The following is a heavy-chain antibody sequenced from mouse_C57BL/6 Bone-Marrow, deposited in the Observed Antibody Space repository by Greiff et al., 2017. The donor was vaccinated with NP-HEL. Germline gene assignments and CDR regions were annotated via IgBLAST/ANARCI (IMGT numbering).Heavy chain of an antibody. CDR3: ARGDG. V-gene: IGHV1-50*01. D-gene: IGHD2-3*01. J-gene: IGHJ2*01. CDR1: GYTFTSYW. Sequence: QVQLKQPGAELVKPGASVKLSCKASGYTFTSYWMQWVKQRPGQGLEWIGEIDPSDSYTNYNQKFKGKATLTVDTSSSTAYMQLSSLTSEDSAVYYCARGDGWGQGTTLTVSS. CDR2: IDPSDSYT.